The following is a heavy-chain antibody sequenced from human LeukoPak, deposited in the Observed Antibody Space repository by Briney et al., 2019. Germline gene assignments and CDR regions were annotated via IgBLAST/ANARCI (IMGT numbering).Heavy chain of an antibody. J-gene: IGHJ6*03. Sequence: GGSLRLSCAASGFTFSDYYMSWVRQAPGKGLEWVSYISWSSSTIYYADSVKGRFTISRDNAKNSLYLQMNSLRAEDTAVYYCARVSVSLGYCSGGRCYTLHFYNNMAVGGEGTTVTVS. D-gene: IGHD2-15*01. V-gene: IGHV3-11*01. CDR3: ARVSVSLGYCSGGRCYTLHFYNNMAV. CDR2: ISWSSSTI. CDR1: GFTFSDYY.